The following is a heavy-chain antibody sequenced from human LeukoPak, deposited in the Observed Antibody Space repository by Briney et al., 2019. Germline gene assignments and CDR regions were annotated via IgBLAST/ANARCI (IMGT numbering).Heavy chain of an antibody. D-gene: IGHD1-26*01. CDR1: GYIFTSND. Sequence: ASVKVSCKASGYIFTSNDINGVRQATGQGPEWMGWMNPNSGNTGYAQKFQGRVTLTRNTSISTAYMELSSLRSGDTAVYYCATGDGSGSLYFDYWGQGTLVTVSS. V-gene: IGHV1-8*01. J-gene: IGHJ4*02. CDR2: MNPNSGNT. CDR3: ATGDGSGSLYFDY.